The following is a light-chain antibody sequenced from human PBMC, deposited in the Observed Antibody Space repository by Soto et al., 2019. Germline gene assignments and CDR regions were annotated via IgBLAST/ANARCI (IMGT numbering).Light chain of an antibody. Sequence: DIQLTQSPSFLSASVGDRVSLTCRASQGINTYLGWYQQKPGKAPRLLIYAASTLQSGVPSRFSGSGSGTDFTLTISSLQPKDFATYYCQQLDSYPLTFGGGTKVDIK. CDR1: QGINTY. J-gene: IGKJ4*01. V-gene: IGKV1-9*01. CDR3: QQLDSYPLT. CDR2: AAS.